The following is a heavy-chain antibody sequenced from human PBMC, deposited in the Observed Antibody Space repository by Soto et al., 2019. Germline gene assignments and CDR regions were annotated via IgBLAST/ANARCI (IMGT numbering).Heavy chain of an antibody. J-gene: IGHJ4*02. CDR2: IAGEGTSI. CDR1: GFSFSNYA. D-gene: IGHD5-12*01. Sequence: PGGSLRLSCGVSGFSFSNYAMSWVRQAPGKGLVWVSRIAGEGTSITYADSVRGRFTISRDNAKNTLYLQMSSLRAEDTAVYYCARALGYDPAWGQGTLVTVSS. V-gene: IGHV3-74*01. CDR3: ARALGYDPA.